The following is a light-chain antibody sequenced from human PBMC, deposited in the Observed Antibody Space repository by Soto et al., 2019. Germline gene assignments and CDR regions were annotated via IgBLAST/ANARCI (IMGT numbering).Light chain of an antibody. CDR3: ASYLTTSPLEV. V-gene: IGLV2-14*01. Sequence: QAVVAQPASVSGSPGESITVSCSGSISDIGSHNYVSWYRQYPGEAPRLLIYEVHYRPSGVSSRFSGSKSGNTASLTISGLQAADEADYYCASYLTTSPLEVFGTGTKVTVL. J-gene: IGLJ1*01. CDR1: ISDIGSHNY. CDR2: EVH.